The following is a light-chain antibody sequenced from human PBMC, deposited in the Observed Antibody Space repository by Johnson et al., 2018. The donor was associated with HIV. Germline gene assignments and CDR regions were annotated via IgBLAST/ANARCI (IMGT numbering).Light chain of an antibody. CDR3: GTWDSSLSAGEYV. CDR2: RNN. J-gene: IGLJ1*01. Sequence: QSVLTQPPSASGTPGQRVTISCSGSSSNIGSSPVNWYQQLPGTAPKLLIYRNNQRPSGVPDRFSGSKSGTSATLDITGLQTGDEADYYCGTWDSSLSAGEYVFGTGTKVTVL. V-gene: IGLV1-44*01. CDR1: SSNIGSSP.